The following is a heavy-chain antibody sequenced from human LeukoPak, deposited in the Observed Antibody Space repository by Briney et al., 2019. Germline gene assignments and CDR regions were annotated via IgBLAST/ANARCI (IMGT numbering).Heavy chain of an antibody. Sequence: SEALSLTCTVFGGYISDHYWTWIRQSAGKGLEWIGRVQISENNNYNPSLRSRVTLSLDTSKNQFSLRLTSVTAADTAIYYCARESVAAGTRWFDYWGQGTLVTVSS. CDR1: GGYISDHY. J-gene: IGHJ4*02. V-gene: IGHV4-4*07. D-gene: IGHD6-13*01. CDR3: ARESVAAGTRWFDY. CDR2: VQISENN.